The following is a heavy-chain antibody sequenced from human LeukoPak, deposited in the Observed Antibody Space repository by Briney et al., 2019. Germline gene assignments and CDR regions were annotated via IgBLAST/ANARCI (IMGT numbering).Heavy chain of an antibody. CDR3: ASLRKRIHDY. CDR2: IYTSGST. Sequence: PSETLSLTCTVSGGSISSGSYYWSWIRQPAGKGLEWIGRIYTSGSTNYNPSLKSRVTISVDTSKNQFSLNLSSVTAADTAVYCCASLRKRIHDYWGQGTLVTVSS. CDR1: GGSISSGSYY. D-gene: IGHD1-14*01. J-gene: IGHJ4*02. V-gene: IGHV4-61*02.